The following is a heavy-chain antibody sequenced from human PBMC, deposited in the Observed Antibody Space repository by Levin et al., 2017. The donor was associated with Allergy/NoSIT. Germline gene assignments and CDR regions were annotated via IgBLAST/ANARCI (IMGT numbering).Heavy chain of an antibody. CDR2: IDSDGSSI. CDR1: GFTFSSSW. V-gene: IGHV3-74*01. J-gene: IGHJ4*02. D-gene: IGHD3/OR15-3a*01. Sequence: LSLTCAASGFTFSSSWMHWVRQAPGKGLVWVSRIDSDGSSITYADSVKGRFTISRDNAKNTLYLQMNSLRAEDTAVYYCATSRTFDYWGQGTLVTVSS. CDR3: ATSRTFDY.